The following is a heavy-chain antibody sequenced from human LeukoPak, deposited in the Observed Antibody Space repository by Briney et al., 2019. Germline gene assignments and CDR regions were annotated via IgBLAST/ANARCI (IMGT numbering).Heavy chain of an antibody. CDR1: GFTFSSYG. J-gene: IGHJ6*02. V-gene: IGHV3-30*18. Sequence: GRSLRLSCAASGFTFSSYGMHWVRQAPGKGLEWEAVISYDASNKYYADSVKGRFTISRDNSKNTLYLQMNSLRAEDTAVYYCAKEVTRVAPGSYYYYYGMDVWGQGTTVTVSS. CDR3: AKEVTRVAPGSYYYYYGMDV. D-gene: IGHD4-23*01. CDR2: ISYDASNK.